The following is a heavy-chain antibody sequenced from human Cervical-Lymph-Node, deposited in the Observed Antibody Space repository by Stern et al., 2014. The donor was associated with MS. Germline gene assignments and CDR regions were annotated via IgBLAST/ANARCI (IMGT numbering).Heavy chain of an antibody. D-gene: IGHD1-7*01. CDR2: IVVGSGNK. Sequence: QMQLVQSGPEVKKPGTSVKVSCKASGFTFTSSAMQWVRQARGQRLEGIGWIVVGSGNKNYAQKFQERVTITRDMSTSTAYMELSSLRSEDTAVYYCAADLLITGTTDAFDIWGQGTMVTVSS. J-gene: IGHJ3*02. CDR1: GFTFTSSA. CDR3: AADLLITGTTDAFDI. V-gene: IGHV1-58*02.